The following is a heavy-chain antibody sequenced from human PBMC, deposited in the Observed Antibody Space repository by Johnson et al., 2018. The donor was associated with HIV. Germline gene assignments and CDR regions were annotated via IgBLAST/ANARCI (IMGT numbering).Heavy chain of an antibody. CDR1: GFTFDDYA. CDR2: ISWNSGSI. CDR3: ARDLRLGAIDAFDI. J-gene: IGHJ3*02. D-gene: IGHD1-26*01. Sequence: EVQLVESGGGLVQPGRSLRLSCAASGFTFDDYAMHWVRQAPGKGLEWVSGISWNSGSIGYANSVKGRFTISRDNAKNSLYLQMNSLRAEDTAMYYCARDLRLGAIDAFDIWGQGTMVTVSS. V-gene: IGHV3-9*01.